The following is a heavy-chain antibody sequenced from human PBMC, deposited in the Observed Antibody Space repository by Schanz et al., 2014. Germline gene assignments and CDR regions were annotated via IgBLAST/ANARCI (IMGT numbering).Heavy chain of an antibody. CDR3: AKQHGVIQQVSDY. D-gene: IGHD3-22*01. V-gene: IGHV3-11*05. CDR1: GFTFSDYY. CDR2: ISNSGTYT. Sequence: QVQLVESGGGLVKPGGSLRLSCAASGFTFSDYYMTWMRQAPGKGLEWISYISNSGTYTKYADSVKGRFVISRDNSENTLYLQMNSLRAEDTAVYYCAKQHGVIQQVSDYWGQGTLVTVSS. J-gene: IGHJ4*02.